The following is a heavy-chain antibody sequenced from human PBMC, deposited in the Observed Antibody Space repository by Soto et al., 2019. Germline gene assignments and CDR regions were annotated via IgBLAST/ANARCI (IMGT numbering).Heavy chain of an antibody. CDR1: GGSISSGDYY. CDR2: IYYSGST. CDR3: ARDVGYYYDSSGRRGWWFDP. V-gene: IGHV4-30-4*01. D-gene: IGHD3-22*01. J-gene: IGHJ5*02. Sequence: PSETLSLTCTVSGGSISSGDYYWSWIRQPPGKGLEWIGYIYYSGSTYYNPSLKSRVTISVDTSKNQFSLKLSSVTAADTAVYYCARDVGYYYDSSGRRGWWFDPWGQGALVTVSS.